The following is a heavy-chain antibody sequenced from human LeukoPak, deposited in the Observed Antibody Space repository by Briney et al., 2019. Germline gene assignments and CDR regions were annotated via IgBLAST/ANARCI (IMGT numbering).Heavy chain of an antibody. D-gene: IGHD5-12*01. CDR1: GGSFSGYY. J-gene: IGHJ4*02. Sequence: SETLSLTCAAYGGSFSGYYWSWIRQPPGKGLEWIGSIYYSGSTYYNPSLKSRVTISVDTSKNQFSLKLSSVTAADTAVYYCAGGPYSGYDYRHWGQGTLVTVSS. CDR3: AGGPYSGYDYRH. V-gene: IGHV4-34*01. CDR2: IYYSGST.